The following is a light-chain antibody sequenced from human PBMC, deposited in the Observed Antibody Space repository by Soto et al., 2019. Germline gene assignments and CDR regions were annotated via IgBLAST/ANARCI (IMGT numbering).Light chain of an antibody. Sequence: QSALTQPASVSGSPGQSITISCTGTSSDVGGYNYVSWCQQHPGKAPKLMIYDVSNRPSGVSNRFSGSKSGNTASLTISGLQAEDEADYYCSSYPSSSSYVFGTGTKLTVL. J-gene: IGLJ1*01. CDR3: SSYPSSSSYV. V-gene: IGLV2-14*01. CDR2: DVS. CDR1: SSDVGGYNY.